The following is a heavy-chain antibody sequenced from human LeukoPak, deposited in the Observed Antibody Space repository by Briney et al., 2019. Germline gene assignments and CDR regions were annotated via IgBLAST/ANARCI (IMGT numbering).Heavy chain of an antibody. V-gene: IGHV3-11*01. J-gene: IGHJ4*02. CDR3: ARRRYNWNAIDY. D-gene: IGHD1-20*01. CDR2: ISSSGSTI. Sequence: GGSLRLSCAASGFTFSDFYMSWIRQAPGKGLEWVSYISSSGSTIYYADSVKGRFTISRDNAKNSLYLQMNSLRAENTAVYYCARRRYNWNAIDYWGQGTLVTVSS. CDR1: GFTFSDFY.